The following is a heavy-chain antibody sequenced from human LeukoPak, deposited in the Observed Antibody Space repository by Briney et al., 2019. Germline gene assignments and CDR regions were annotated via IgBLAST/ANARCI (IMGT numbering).Heavy chain of an antibody. Sequence: GGSLRLSCAASGFTFSSYWMSWVRQAPGKGLEWVANIKQDGSEKYYVDSVKGRFTISRDNAKNSLYLQMNSLRAEDTAVYYCARRGVYQDPNAFDIWGQGTMVTVSS. V-gene: IGHV3-7*01. CDR1: GFTFSSYW. CDR2: IKQDGSEK. CDR3: ARRGVYQDPNAFDI. D-gene: IGHD5/OR15-5a*01. J-gene: IGHJ3*02.